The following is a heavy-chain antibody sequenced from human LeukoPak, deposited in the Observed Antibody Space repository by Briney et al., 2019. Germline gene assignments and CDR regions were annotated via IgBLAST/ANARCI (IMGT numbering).Heavy chain of an antibody. J-gene: IGHJ4*02. D-gene: IGHD2-2*01. CDR1: GFTFSSYG. CDR2: IDPSSTYI. Sequence: SCAASGFTFSSYGMHWVRQAPGKGLEWVSAIDPSSTYIYYADSVKGRFTISRDNAENSLYLQMNSLRVEDTAVYYCARAPTVLVGYCSSSSCQADYWGQGTLVTVSS. CDR3: ARAPTVLVGYCSSSSCQADY. V-gene: IGHV3-21*01.